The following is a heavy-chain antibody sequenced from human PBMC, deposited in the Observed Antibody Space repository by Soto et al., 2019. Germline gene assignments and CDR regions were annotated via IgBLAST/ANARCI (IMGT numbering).Heavy chain of an antibody. CDR1: GFRFRDYA. J-gene: IGHJ4*02. Sequence: EVQLLESGGDLVQPGGSLRLSCAASGFRFRDYAMTWVRQAPGKGLEWVSSVTASGDVTYYADSVRGRFTISRDNSKTTLYLQMNSLRVEDTAVYYCAVVGGYWGQGTLVTISS. CDR2: VTASGDVT. D-gene: IGHD3-10*01. CDR3: AVVGGY. V-gene: IGHV3-23*01.